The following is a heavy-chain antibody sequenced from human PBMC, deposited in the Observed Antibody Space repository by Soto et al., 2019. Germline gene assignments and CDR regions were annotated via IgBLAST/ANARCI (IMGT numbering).Heavy chain of an antibody. J-gene: IGHJ4*02. CDR2: ISNDGRAQ. CDR3: ARVPRDFWSGYYTPHFDY. CDR1: TVTINVHG. D-gene: IGHD3-3*01. Sequence: QVQLVESGGGVVQPGRSLRLSCTSSTVTINVHGIQWIRQAPGKGLEWVAFISNDGRAQYYADSVKGRFTISRDYSKNTVDLQMNSLRNEETAVYYCARVPRDFWSGYYTPHFDYWGQGTLVTVSS. V-gene: IGHV3-30*03.